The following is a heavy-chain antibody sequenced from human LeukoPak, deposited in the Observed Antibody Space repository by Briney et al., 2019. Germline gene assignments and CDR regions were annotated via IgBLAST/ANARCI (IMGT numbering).Heavy chain of an antibody. D-gene: IGHD2-2*01. V-gene: IGHV3-74*01. CDR1: GFTFSSYA. J-gene: IGHJ4*02. Sequence: PGGSLRLSCAASGFTFSSYAMSWVRQAPGKGLVWVSRINGDGRNINYADSVRGRFTISRDNAKNTLYLQMNTLRVEDTAVYYCAASNQPGWFEYWGQGTLVTVSS. CDR2: INGDGRNI. CDR3: AASNQPGWFEY.